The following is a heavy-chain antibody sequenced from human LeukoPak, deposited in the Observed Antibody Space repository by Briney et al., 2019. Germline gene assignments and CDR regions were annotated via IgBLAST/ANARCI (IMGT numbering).Heavy chain of an antibody. J-gene: IGHJ4*02. CDR1: GGSISSGGYY. V-gene: IGHV4-30-4*08. CDR3: ARGTWSSSIDY. D-gene: IGHD6-6*01. Sequence: PSETLSLTCTVSGGSISSGGYYWSWIRQHPGKGLEWIGYIYYSGSTYYNPSLKSRVTISVDTSKNQFSLKLSSVTAADTAVYYCARGTWSSSIDYWGQGTLVTVSS. CDR2: IYYSGST.